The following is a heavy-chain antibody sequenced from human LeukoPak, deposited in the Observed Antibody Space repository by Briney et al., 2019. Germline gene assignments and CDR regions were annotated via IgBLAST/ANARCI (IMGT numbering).Heavy chain of an antibody. Sequence: SVKVSCKASGGTFSSYAISWVRQAPGQGLEWMGGIIPIFGTANYAQKFQGRVTITADESTSTAYMELSSLRSEDTAVYYCARDSDYGSGSYYNHFDYWGQGTLVTVSS. D-gene: IGHD3-10*01. J-gene: IGHJ4*02. CDR1: GGTFSSYA. CDR2: IIPIFGTA. CDR3: ARDSDYGSGSYYNHFDY. V-gene: IGHV1-69*13.